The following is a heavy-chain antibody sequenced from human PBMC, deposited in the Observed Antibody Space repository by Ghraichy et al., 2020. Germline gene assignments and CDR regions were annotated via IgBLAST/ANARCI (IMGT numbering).Heavy chain of an antibody. Sequence: SETLSLTCAVYGGSFSGYYWSWIRQPPGKGLEWIGEINHSGSTNYNPSLKSRVTISVDTSKNQFSLKLSSVTAADTAVYYCARGGRWLRVFDYWGQGTLVTVSS. CDR2: INHSGST. CDR1: GGSFSGYY. J-gene: IGHJ4*02. D-gene: IGHD5-12*01. CDR3: ARGGRWLRVFDY. V-gene: IGHV4-34*01.